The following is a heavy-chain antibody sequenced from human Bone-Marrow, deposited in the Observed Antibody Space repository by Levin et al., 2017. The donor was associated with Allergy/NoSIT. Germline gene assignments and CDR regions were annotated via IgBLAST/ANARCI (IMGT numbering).Heavy chain of an antibody. CDR2: VYYSGYT. CDR3: ARLGPSNHYYYMDV. D-gene: IGHD7-27*01. Sequence: SETLSLTCTVSGASLSSNYWSWLRQSPGKVLEWIAFVYYSGYTNYNPSFKSRVTISLDTSKNQISLTLKSVTAADTAVYYCARLGPSNHYYYMDVWGKGTTVIVS. V-gene: IGHV4-59*12. J-gene: IGHJ6*03. CDR1: GASLSSNY.